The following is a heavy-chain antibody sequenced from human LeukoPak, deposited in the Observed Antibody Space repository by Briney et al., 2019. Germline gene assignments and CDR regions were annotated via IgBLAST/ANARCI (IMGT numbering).Heavy chain of an antibody. CDR3: ANQRITIFGVVENWFDP. V-gene: IGHV1-69*05. Sequence: SVKVSCKASGGTFSSYAISWVRQAPGQGLEWMGGIIPIFGTANYAQKFQGRVTITTDESTSTAYMKLSSLRSEDTAVYYCANQRITIFGVVENWFDPWGQGTLVTVSS. CDR1: GGTFSSYA. CDR2: IIPIFGTA. J-gene: IGHJ5*02. D-gene: IGHD3-3*01.